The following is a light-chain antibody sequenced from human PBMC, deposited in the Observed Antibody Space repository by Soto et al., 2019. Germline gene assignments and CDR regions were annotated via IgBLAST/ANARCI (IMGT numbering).Light chain of an antibody. CDR1: QSISSW. CDR3: QQYNSYWT. V-gene: IGKV1-5*03. Sequence: DIQMTHSPSTLSASVGDRVTITCRASQSISSWLAWYQQKPGKAPKLLIYKASSLESGVPSRFSGSGSGTEFTLTISSLQPDDFATYYCQQYNSYWTLGQGTKV. CDR2: KAS. J-gene: IGKJ1*01.